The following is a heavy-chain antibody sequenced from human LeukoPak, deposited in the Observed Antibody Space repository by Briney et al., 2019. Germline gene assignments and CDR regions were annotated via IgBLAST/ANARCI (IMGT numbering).Heavy chain of an antibody. Sequence: ASVKVSCKASGFPFTRYDINWVRQTSAQGLEWMGWMNPNTGNTGYAQKFQGRVTMTRDTSTSTAYMELRGLRSEDTAVYYCVRDGEGVAISVNYWFDPWGQGTLVTVSS. CDR3: VRDGEGVAISVNYWFDP. J-gene: IGHJ5*02. D-gene: IGHD3-10*01. CDR1: GFPFTRYD. CDR2: MNPNTGNT. V-gene: IGHV1-8*01.